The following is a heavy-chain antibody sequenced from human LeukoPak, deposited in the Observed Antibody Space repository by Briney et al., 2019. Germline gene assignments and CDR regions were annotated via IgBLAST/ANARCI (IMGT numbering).Heavy chain of an antibody. CDR3: ATRPLPTLVVTP. CDR1: GFTFSSYS. J-gene: IGHJ5*02. CDR2: ISSSSSYI. Sequence: GGSLRLSCAASGFTFSSYSMNWVRQAPGKGLEWVSSISSSSSYIYYADSVKGRFTISRDNAKNSLYLQMNSLRAEDTAVYYCATRPLPTLVVTPWGQGTLVTVSS. V-gene: IGHV3-21*01. D-gene: IGHD2-21*02.